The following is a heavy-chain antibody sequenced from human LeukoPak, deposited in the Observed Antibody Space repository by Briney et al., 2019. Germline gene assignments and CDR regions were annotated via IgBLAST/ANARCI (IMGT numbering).Heavy chain of an antibody. Sequence: PSETLSLTCTVSGGSISSYYWSWIRQPPGKGLEWIGYIYYSGSTNYNPSLKSRVTISVDTSENQFSLKLSSVTAADTAVYYCARKHSSGYYSYAFDIWGQGTMVTVSS. CDR1: GGSISSYY. CDR3: ARKHSSGYYSYAFDI. V-gene: IGHV4-59*01. D-gene: IGHD3-22*01. CDR2: IYYSGST. J-gene: IGHJ3*02.